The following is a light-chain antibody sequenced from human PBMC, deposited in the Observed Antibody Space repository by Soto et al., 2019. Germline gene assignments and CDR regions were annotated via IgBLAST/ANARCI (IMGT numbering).Light chain of an antibody. CDR2: RAS. V-gene: IGKV1-5*03. J-gene: IGKJ4*01. CDR3: QQYDTYSLT. CDR1: ESISRG. Sequence: DIQMTQSPSTLPASVGDRVTITCRASESISRGLAWYQQKPGKAPKLLIYRASSLKSGVPSRFSGSGSGTEFTLTISSLQPDDFSTYYCQQYDTYSLTFGGGTKVEIK.